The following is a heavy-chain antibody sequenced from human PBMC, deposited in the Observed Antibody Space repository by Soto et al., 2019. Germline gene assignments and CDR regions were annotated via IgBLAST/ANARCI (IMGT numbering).Heavy chain of an antibody. CDR2: IKSKTAGGTT. D-gene: IGHD4-17*01. J-gene: IGHJ4*02. CDR1: GLTLSNVW. Sequence: GSLRRSCVVSGLTLSNVWMNRVRQAPGKGLEWVGRIKSKTAGGTTDYAAPVKGRFTISRDDSENTLFLHMNSLKTEDTAVYYCSYGANQYFDYWGQRA. CDR3: SYGANQYFDY. V-gene: IGHV3-15*07.